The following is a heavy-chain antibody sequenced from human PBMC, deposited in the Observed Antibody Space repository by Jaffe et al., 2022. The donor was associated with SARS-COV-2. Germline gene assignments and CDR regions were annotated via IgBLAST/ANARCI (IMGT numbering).Heavy chain of an antibody. CDR2: ISYDGSNK. D-gene: IGHD4-17*01. Sequence: QVQLVESGGGVVQPGRSLRLSCAASGFTFSSYGMHWVRQAPGKGLEWVAVISYDGSNKYYADSVKGRFTISRDNSKNTLYLQMNSLRAEDTAVYYCAKDKARRADYGWFDPWGQGTLVTVSS. CDR3: AKDKARRADYGWFDP. J-gene: IGHJ5*02. CDR1: GFTFSSYG. V-gene: IGHV3-30*18.